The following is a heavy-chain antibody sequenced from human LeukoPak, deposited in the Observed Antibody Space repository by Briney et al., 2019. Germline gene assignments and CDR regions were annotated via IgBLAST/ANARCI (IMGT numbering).Heavy chain of an antibody. V-gene: IGHV3-9*01. J-gene: IGHJ4*02. CDR3: AKDFHYYDSSGYLDY. Sequence: PGGSLRLSCAASGFTFDDYAMHWVRQAPGKGLEWVSGISWNSGSIGYADSVKGRFTISRDNAKNSLYLQMNSLGAEDTALYYCAKDFHYYDSSGYLDYWGQGALVTVSS. D-gene: IGHD3-22*01. CDR1: GFTFDDYA. CDR2: ISWNSGSI.